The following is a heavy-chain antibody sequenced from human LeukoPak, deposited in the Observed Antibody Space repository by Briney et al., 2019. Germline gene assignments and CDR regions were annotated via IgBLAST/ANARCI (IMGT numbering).Heavy chain of an antibody. Sequence: PGGSLRLSCAASGFTFGTYSMNWVRQAPGKGLEWVSYISSSSRAIYYADSVKGRFTISRDNAKNSLYLQMNSLRAEDTAVYYCARDPMERRHFDYWGQGTLVTVSS. J-gene: IGHJ4*02. CDR1: GFTFGTYS. CDR3: ARDPMERRHFDY. V-gene: IGHV3-48*01. CDR2: ISSSSRAI. D-gene: IGHD1-1*01.